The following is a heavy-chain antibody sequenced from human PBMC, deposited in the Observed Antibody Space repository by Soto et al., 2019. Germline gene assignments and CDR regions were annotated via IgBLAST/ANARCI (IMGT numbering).Heavy chain of an antibody. CDR1: GYTFTSYD. J-gene: IGHJ6*03. Sequence: ASVKVSCKASGYTFTSYDINWVRQATGQGLEWMGWMNPNSGNTGYAQKFQGRVTMTRNTSISTAYMELSSLRSEDTAVYYCARVEQLAYYYYYYMDVWGKGTTVTSP. CDR3: ARVEQLAYYYYYYMDV. CDR2: MNPNSGNT. D-gene: IGHD6-6*01. V-gene: IGHV1-8*01.